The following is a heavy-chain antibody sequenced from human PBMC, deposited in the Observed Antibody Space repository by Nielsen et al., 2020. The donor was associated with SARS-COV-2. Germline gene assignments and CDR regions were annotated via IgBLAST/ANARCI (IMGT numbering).Heavy chain of an antibody. CDR3: ARAEDTAMDFDY. Sequence: SETLSLTCAVYGGSFSGYYWSWIRQPPGKGLEWIGEINHSGSTNYNPSLKSRVTISVDTSKNQFSLKLSSVTAADTAVYYCARAEDTAMDFDYWGQGTLVTVSS. V-gene: IGHV4-34*01. J-gene: IGHJ4*02. CDR1: GGSFSGYY. CDR2: INHSGST. D-gene: IGHD5-18*01.